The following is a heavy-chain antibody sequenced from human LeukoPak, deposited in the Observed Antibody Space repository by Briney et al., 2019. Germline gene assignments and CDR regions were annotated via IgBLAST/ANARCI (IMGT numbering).Heavy chain of an antibody. CDR1: GFTFSNYW. CDR2: IWYDGSKK. V-gene: IGHV3-33*08. J-gene: IGHJ4*02. Sequence: GSLRLSCAASGFTFSNYWMSWVRQAPGKGLEWVALIWYDGSKKYYADSVKGRFTISRDNSKNTLYLQMNSLRAEDTAVYYCARDLYADYVWGSFDYWGQGTLVTVSS. CDR3: ARDLYADYVWGSFDY. D-gene: IGHD3-16*01.